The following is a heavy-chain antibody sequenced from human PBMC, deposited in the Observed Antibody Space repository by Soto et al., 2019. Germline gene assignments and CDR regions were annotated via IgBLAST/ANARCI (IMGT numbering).Heavy chain of an antibody. J-gene: IGHJ6*03. V-gene: IGHV3-72*01. CDR3: ARGNRFFYYYYMDV. CDR1: GFTFSDHY. CDR2: TRNKANSYTT. Sequence: GGSLRLSCAASGFTFSDHYMDWVRQAPGKGLEWVGRTRNKANSYTTEYAASVKGRFTISRDDSKNSLYLQMNSLKTEDTAVYYCARGNRFFYYYYMDVWGQGTTVTVSS. D-gene: IGHD3-3*01.